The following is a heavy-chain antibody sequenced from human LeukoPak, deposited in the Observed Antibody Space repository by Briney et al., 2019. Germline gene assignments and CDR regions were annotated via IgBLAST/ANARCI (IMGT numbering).Heavy chain of an antibody. V-gene: IGHV3-43*01. J-gene: IGHJ4*02. CDR1: GFTFDDYT. CDR2: ISWDGGST. Sequence: PGGSLRLSCAASGFTFDDYTMHWVRQAPGKGLEWVSLISWDGGSTYYADSVKGRFTISRDNAKNSLYLRMNSLRAEDTAVYYCARARVDTIFGVVDWGQGTLVTVSS. D-gene: IGHD3-3*01. CDR3: ARARVDTIFGVVD.